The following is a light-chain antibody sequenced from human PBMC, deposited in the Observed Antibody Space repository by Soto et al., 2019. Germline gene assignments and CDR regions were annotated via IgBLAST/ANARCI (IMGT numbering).Light chain of an antibody. V-gene: IGKV3D-20*02. J-gene: IGKJ5*01. CDR3: QQRKNWQVT. CDR2: GAS. CDR1: ERIYSAY. Sequence: EVVLTQSPGTLSLSRGERATLSCRASERIYSAYLGWYQQNAGQAPRLLIYGASSRATGVPDRFSGSGSGTDFTLTISSLEPEDFAVYYCQQRKNWQVTFGQGTRLEIK.